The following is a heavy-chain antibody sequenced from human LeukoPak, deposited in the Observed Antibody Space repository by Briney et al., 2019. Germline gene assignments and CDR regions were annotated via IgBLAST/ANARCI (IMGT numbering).Heavy chain of an antibody. V-gene: IGHV3-30*18. CDR3: AKDQRSGLTCFDY. CDR2: ISYDGSNK. J-gene: IGHJ4*02. Sequence: PGGSLRLSCAASGFTFSSYGMHWVRQAPGKGLEWVAVISYDGSNKYYADSVKGRFTISRDNSKNTLYLQMNSLRAEDTAVYYCAKDQRSGLTCFDYWGQGTLVTVSS. CDR1: GFTFSSYG. D-gene: IGHD3-3*01.